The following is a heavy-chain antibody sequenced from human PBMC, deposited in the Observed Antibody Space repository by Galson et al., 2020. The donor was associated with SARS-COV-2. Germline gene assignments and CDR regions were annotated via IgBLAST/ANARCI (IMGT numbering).Heavy chain of an antibody. CDR3: ARGRGARYGPDAVDI. V-gene: IGHV1-46*01. D-gene: IGHD1-1*01. CDR2: INPSGGST. Sequence: ASVKVSCKASGYTFTSYYMHWVRQAPGQGLEWMGIINPSGGSTTYAQKFQGRVTMTRDTSTSTFYMELNSLRSEDTAIYYCARGRGARYGPDAVDIWGQGTMVTVSS. J-gene: IGHJ3*02. CDR1: GYTFTSYY.